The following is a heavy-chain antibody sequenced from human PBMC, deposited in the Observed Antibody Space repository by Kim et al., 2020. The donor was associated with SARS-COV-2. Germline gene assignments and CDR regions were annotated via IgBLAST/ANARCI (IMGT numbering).Heavy chain of an antibody. Sequence: SPSLKSRVTISVDTSKNQFSLRLSSVTAADTAVYYCVRARSSSSGWSYDYWGQGTLVTVSS. V-gene: IGHV4-59*01. D-gene: IGHD6-19*01. CDR3: VRARSSSSGWSYDY. J-gene: IGHJ4*02.